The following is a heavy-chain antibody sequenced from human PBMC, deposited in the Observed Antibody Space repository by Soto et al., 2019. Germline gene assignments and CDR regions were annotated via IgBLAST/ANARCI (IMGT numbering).Heavy chain of an antibody. CDR1: GFTFSSYA. CDR2: ISGGGGSR. CDR3: VNGGERSSLDFDF. D-gene: IGHD6-13*01. V-gene: IGHV3-23*01. Sequence: EVQLLESGGGLVQPGGSLRLSCAASGFTFSSYAMTWVRQAPGKGLEWVSSISGGGGSRYYADSVKGRFTISRGNSKNTLYLQMDSLRVEDTAVYYCVNGGERSSLDFDFWGQGTQVTVSS. J-gene: IGHJ4*02.